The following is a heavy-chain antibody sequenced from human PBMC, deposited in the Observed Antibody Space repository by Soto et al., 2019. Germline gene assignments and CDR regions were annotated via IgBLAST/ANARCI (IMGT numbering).Heavy chain of an antibody. V-gene: IGHV3-23*01. Sequence: GGSLRLSCAASGFAFRTYAMAWVRQAPGKGLEWVSGIWGSGDRTFYADSVKGRFTISRDNSRNTLYLQMYSMTAEDTALYYCAKTGPYCGGDCSRYFYGMDVWGQGTTVTVSS. CDR3: AKTGPYCGGDCSRYFYGMDV. CDR2: IWGSGDRT. CDR1: GFAFRTYA. J-gene: IGHJ6*02. D-gene: IGHD2-21*02.